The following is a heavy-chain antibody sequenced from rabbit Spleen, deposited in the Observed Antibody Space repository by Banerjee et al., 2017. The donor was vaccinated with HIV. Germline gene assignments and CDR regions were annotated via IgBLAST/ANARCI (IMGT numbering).Heavy chain of an antibody. Sequence: QSLEESGGDLVKPGASLTLTCTASGFSFSSSYYMCWVRQAPGKGLEWIACIYAGSGGYTYYANWVNGRFSISRENAQNTVFLQMTSLTAADTATYFCARDLTSVIGWNFNLWGPGTLVTVS. J-gene: IGHJ4*01. CDR1: GFSFSSSYY. V-gene: IGHV1S40*01. CDR2: IYAGSGGYT. D-gene: IGHD1-1*01. CDR3: ARDLTSVIGWNFNL.